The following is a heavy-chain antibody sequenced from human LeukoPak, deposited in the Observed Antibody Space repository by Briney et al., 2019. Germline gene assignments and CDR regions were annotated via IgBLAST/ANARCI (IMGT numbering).Heavy chain of an antibody. CDR1: GGSISSRSYY. Sequence: PSETLSLTCTVSGGSISSRSYYWGWIRQPPGKGLEWIGSIYYSGSTYYNPSLKSRVTISVDTSKNQFSLKLSSVTAADTAVYYCARHAIFYGSGSSTPLDYWGQGTLVTVSS. V-gene: IGHV4-39*01. J-gene: IGHJ4*02. CDR3: ARHAIFYGSGSSTPLDY. CDR2: IYYSGST. D-gene: IGHD3-10*01.